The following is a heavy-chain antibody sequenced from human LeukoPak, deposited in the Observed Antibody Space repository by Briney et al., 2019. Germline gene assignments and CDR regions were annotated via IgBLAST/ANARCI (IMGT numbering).Heavy chain of an antibody. J-gene: IGHJ6*03. Sequence: ASVKVSCKASGYTFTSYWMHWVRQAPGQGLEWLGVINPNGGRTTYTQNFQGRVTMTRDTSTTTVYVELSRLRSEDTAVYYCARDFGINYGDYYYYYMDVWGKGTTVTVSS. CDR1: GYTFTSYW. CDR3: ARDFGINYGDYYYYYMDV. D-gene: IGHD4-17*01. CDR2: INPNGGRT. V-gene: IGHV1-46*01.